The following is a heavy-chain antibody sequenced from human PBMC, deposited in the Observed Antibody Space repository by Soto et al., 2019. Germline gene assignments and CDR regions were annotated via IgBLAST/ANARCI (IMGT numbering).Heavy chain of an antibody. CDR1: GFTFSSYA. V-gene: IGHV3-23*01. CDR2: ISGSGGST. CDR3: ARGGVYPMRAFDI. Sequence: GGSLRLSCAASGFTFSSYAMSWVRQAPGKGLEWVSAISGSGGSTYYADSVKGRFTISRDNSKNTLYLQMNSLRAEDTALYYCARGGVYPMRAFDIWGQGTMVTVS. D-gene: IGHD2-2*01. J-gene: IGHJ3*02.